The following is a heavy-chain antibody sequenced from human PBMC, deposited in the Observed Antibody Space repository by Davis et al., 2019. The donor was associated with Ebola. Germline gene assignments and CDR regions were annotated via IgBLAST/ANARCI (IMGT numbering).Heavy chain of an antibody. CDR3: AKDIASGLGVAGTMGYGMDV. J-gene: IGHJ6*02. D-gene: IGHD6-19*01. CDR1: GFTFDDYA. V-gene: IGHV3-9*01. CDR2: ISWNSGSI. Sequence: PGGSLRLSCAASGFTFDDYAMHWVRQAPGKGLEWVSGISWNSGSIGYADSVKGRFTISRDNAKNSLYLQMNSLRAEDTALYYCAKDIASGLGVAGTMGYGMDVWGQGTTVTVSS.